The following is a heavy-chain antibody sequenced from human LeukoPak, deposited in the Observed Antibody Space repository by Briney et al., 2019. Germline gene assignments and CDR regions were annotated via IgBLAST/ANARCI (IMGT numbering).Heavy chain of an antibody. Sequence: GGSLRLSCAASGFTFSSYGMHWVRQAPGRGLEWVAVISYDGSNKCYADSVKGRFTISRDNSKNTLYLQMNSLRAEDTAVYYCAKENYYGSGSHDYWGQGTLVTVSS. CDR2: ISYDGSNK. J-gene: IGHJ4*02. CDR3: AKENYYGSGSHDY. V-gene: IGHV3-30*18. D-gene: IGHD3-10*01. CDR1: GFTFSSYG.